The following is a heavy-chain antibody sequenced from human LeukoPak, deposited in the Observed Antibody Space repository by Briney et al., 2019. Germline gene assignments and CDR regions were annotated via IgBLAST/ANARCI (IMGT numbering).Heavy chain of an antibody. CDR1: GGSISSDY. Sequence: PSETLSLTCTVSGGSISSDYWNWIRQPPGKGLEWIGFIYYTGITNYNPSLKSRVTISVDTSKNQFSLKLSSVTAADTAVYYCARHLLRFLYYMDVWGKGTTVTVSS. J-gene: IGHJ6*03. CDR2: IYYTGIT. D-gene: IGHD3-3*01. V-gene: IGHV4-59*08. CDR3: ARHLLRFLYYMDV.